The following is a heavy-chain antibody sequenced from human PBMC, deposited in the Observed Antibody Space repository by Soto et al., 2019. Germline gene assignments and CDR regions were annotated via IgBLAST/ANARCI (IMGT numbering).Heavy chain of an antibody. J-gene: IGHJ4*02. CDR2: IYYSGST. D-gene: IGHD6-13*01. V-gene: IGHV4-59*01. Sequence: SETLSLTCTVSGGSISSYYWSWIRQPPGKGLEWIGYIYYSGSTNYNPSLKSRVTISVDTSKNQFSLKLSSVTAADTAVYYCARAGRKSSSWSPYYFDYWGQGTLVTVSS. CDR1: GGSISSYY. CDR3: ARAGRKSSSWSPYYFDY.